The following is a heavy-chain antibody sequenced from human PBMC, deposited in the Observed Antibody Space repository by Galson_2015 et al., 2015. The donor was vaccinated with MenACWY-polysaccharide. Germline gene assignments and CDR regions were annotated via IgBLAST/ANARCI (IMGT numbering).Heavy chain of an antibody. CDR2: ISGGGNYI. J-gene: IGHJ4*02. Sequence: SLRLSCAASGFSFSDYTMNWARQAPGEGLEWVSSISGGGNYIYYADSVKGRFTISRDNDENTLYLQLSSLRAEDTAVYFCAKVVSNSWSEYWGQGTLVTVSS. CDR3: AKVVSNSWSEY. V-gene: IGHV3-21*01. CDR1: GFSFSDYT. D-gene: IGHD6-13*01.